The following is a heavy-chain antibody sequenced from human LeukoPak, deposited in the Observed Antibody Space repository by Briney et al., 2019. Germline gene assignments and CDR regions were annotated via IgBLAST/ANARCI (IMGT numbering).Heavy chain of an antibody. CDR3: ARVWDYYGSGSYVDY. D-gene: IGHD3-10*01. Sequence: GGSLRLSCAASGFTFSSYWMSWVRQAPGKELEWVANIKQDGSEKYYVDSVKGRFTISRDNAKNSLYLQMNSLRAEDTAVYYCARVWDYYGSGSYVDYWGQGTLVTVSS. J-gene: IGHJ4*02. CDR2: IKQDGSEK. V-gene: IGHV3-7*01. CDR1: GFTFSSYW.